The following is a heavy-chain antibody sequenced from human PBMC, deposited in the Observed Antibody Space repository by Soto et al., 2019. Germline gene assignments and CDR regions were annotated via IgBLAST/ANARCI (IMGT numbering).Heavy chain of an antibody. Sequence: ASVKVSCKASGYTFTSSGISWVRQAPGQGLEWMGWISAYNGNTNYAQKLQGRVTMTTDTSTSTAYMELRSLRSDDTAVYYCARDPPTIASAGREDYWGQGTLVTVSS. CDR2: ISAYNGNT. V-gene: IGHV1-18*01. D-gene: IGHD6-13*01. CDR3: ARDPPTIASAGREDY. J-gene: IGHJ4*02. CDR1: GYTFTSSG.